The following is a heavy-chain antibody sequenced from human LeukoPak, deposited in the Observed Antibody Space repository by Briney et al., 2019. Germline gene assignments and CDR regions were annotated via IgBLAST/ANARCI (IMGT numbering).Heavy chain of an antibody. J-gene: IGHJ5*02. V-gene: IGHV1-8*03. CDR1: GYTFTSYD. Sequence: ASVKVSCKASGYTFTSYDINWVRQATGQGLEWMGWMNPNSGNTGYAQKFQGRVTITRNTSISTAYMELSSLRSEDTAVYYCAKDPFDQMLPENWFDPWGQGTLVTVSS. CDR3: AKDPFDQMLPENWFDP. CDR2: MNPNSGNT. D-gene: IGHD2-2*01.